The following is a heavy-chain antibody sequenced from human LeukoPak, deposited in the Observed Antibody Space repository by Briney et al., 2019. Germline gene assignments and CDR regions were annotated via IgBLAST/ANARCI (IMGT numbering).Heavy chain of an antibody. J-gene: IGHJ6*02. CDR3: AKDKRAAAGIYYYGMDV. CDR1: GFIFSSYG. CDR2: TWYDGSNK. V-gene: IGHV3-33*06. D-gene: IGHD6-13*01. Sequence: GGSLRLSCAASGFIFSSYGMHWVRQAPGKGLEWVAATWYDGSNKYYADSVKGRFTISRDNSKNTLYLQMNSLRAEDTAVYYCAKDKRAAAGIYYYGMDVWGQGTTVTVSS.